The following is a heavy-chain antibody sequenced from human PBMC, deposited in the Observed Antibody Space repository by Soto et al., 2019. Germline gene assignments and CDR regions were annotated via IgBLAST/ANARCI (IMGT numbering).Heavy chain of an antibody. V-gene: IGHV3-23*01. J-gene: IGHJ6*02. CDR1: GFTFSSYA. Sequence: GGSLRLSCAASGFTFSSYAMSWVRQAPGKGLEWVSAISGSGGSTYYADSVKGRFTISRDNSKNTLYLQMNSLRAEDTAVYYCAKERSYGSGSYYNYYYGMDVWGQGTTVTVSS. CDR2: ISGSGGST. D-gene: IGHD3-10*01. CDR3: AKERSYGSGSYYNYYYGMDV.